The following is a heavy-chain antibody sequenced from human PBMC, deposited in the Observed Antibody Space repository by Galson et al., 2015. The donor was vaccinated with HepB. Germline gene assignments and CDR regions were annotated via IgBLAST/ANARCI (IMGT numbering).Heavy chain of an antibody. CDR3: VKDRGRGIAVAGTFDY. D-gene: IGHD6-19*01. J-gene: IGHJ6*04. CDR2: ISSNGDST. CDR1: GFTFTNYA. Sequence: SLRLSCAASGFTFTNYAMHWVRQAPGKGLEYVSGISSNGDSTYYTDSVKGRFTISRDNSKSTLYLQMSGLRAEDTAVYYCVKDRGRGIAVAGTFDYWGKGTTVTVSS. V-gene: IGHV3-64D*06.